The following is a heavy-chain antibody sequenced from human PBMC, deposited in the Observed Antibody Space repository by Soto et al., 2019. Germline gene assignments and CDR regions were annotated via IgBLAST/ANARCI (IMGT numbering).Heavy chain of an antibody. J-gene: IGHJ4*02. D-gene: IGHD2-2*03. CDR1: GYTFTSYG. Sequence: ASVKVSCKASGYTFTSYGISWVRQAPGQGLEWMGWISAYNGNTNYAQKLQGRVTMTTDTSTSTAYMELRSLRSDDTAVYYCARDGDCSSTSCYAFYDYWGQRTPVTVSS. CDR2: ISAYNGNT. CDR3: ARDGDCSSTSCYAFYDY. V-gene: IGHV1-18*01.